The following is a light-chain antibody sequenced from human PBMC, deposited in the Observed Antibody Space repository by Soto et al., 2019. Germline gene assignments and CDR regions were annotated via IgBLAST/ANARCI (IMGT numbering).Light chain of an antibody. V-gene: IGKV3-20*01. CDR1: QSINNNY. J-gene: IGKJ2*01. Sequence: EIVLTQSPGTLSLSPGERVTLSCRASQSINNNYLAWYQHKPGQAPRLIVYGASARATGIPDRFSGSGSGTDFTLTISRLEPEDFAVYYCQQYSSLYTFVQGTKLEIK. CDR2: GAS. CDR3: QQYSSLYT.